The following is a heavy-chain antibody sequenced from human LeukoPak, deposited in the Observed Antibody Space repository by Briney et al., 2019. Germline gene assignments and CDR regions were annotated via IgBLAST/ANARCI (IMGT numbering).Heavy chain of an antibody. CDR3: ARGVDIVVVVAAIECDY. V-gene: IGHV1-46*01. CDR1: GYTFTSCY. CDR2: INPSGGST. Sequence: ASVKVSCKASGYTFTSCYMHWVRQAPGQGLEWMGIINPSGGSTSYAQKFQGRVTMTRDTSTSTVYMELSSLRSEDTAVYYCARGVDIVVVVAAIECDYWGQGTLVTVSS. J-gene: IGHJ4*02. D-gene: IGHD2-15*01.